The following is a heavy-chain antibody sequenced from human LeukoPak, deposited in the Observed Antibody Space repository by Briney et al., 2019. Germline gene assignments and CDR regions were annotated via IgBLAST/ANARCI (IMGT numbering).Heavy chain of an antibody. V-gene: IGHV3-23*01. D-gene: IGHD3-10*01. CDR3: AKDRDLLFAHCWFDL. J-gene: IGHJ5*02. Sequence: GGSLRLSCAASGFTFSTYAMSWVRQAPGKGLEWVSGISISGGSAYYADSVKGRFTISRDNSKNTLYLQMNRLRAEDTAVYYCAKDRDLLFAHCWFDLWGQGILVTVST. CDR1: GFTFSTYA. CDR2: ISISGGSA.